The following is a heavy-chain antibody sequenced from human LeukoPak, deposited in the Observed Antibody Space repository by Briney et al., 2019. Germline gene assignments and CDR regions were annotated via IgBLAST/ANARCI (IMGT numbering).Heavy chain of an antibody. CDR2: IKQDGSEK. CDR3: ARKNYDFWSGYHPFDY. CDR1: GFTFSSYW. Sequence: GGSLRLSCAASGFTFSSYWMSWVRQAPGKGLEWVANIKQDGSEKYCVDSVKGRFTISRDNAKNSLYLQMNSLRAEDTAVYYCARKNYDFWSGYHPFDYWGQGTLVTVSS. D-gene: IGHD3-3*01. V-gene: IGHV3-7*01. J-gene: IGHJ4*02.